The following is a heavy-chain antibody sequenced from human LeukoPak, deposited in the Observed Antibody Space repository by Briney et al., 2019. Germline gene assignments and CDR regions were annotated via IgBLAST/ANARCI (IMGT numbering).Heavy chain of an antibody. CDR1: GFTFSSYA. D-gene: IGHD3-22*01. J-gene: IGHJ4*02. CDR2: ISYDGSNK. V-gene: IGHV3-30-3*01. CDR3: ARDAVRYDSSGYSDY. Sequence: GGSLRLSCAASGFTFSSYAMPWVRQAPGKGLEWVAVISYDGSNKYYADSVKGRFTISRDNSKNTLYLQMNSLRAEDTAVYYCARDAVRYDSSGYSDYWGQGTLVTVSS.